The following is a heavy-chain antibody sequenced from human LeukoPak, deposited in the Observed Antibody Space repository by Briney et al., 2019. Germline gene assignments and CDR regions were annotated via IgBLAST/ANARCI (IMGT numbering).Heavy chain of an antibody. CDR3: AREVWFGELWLNYYYGMDV. CDR2: ISAYNGNT. D-gene: IGHD3-10*01. CDR1: GYTFTSYG. J-gene: IGHJ6*02. Sequence: GASVKVSCKASGYTFTSYGISWVRQAPGQGLEWMGWISAYNGNTNYAQKLQGRVTMTTDTSTSTAYMELRSLRSDDTAVYYCAREVWFGELWLNYYYGMDVWGQGTTATVSS. V-gene: IGHV1-18*01.